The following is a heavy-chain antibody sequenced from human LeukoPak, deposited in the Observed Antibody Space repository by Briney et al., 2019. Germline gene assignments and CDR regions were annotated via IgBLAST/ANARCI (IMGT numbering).Heavy chain of an antibody. V-gene: IGHV3-49*04. Sequence: PGGSLRLSCIASGFTFGDYAMSWVRQAPGKGLEGVGFIRSKTYGGTTEYAASVKGRFTISRDDSKSIAYLQMNSLKPEDTAVYYCTRDRYDDYVWGSYRYYEYWGQGTPVTVSS. D-gene: IGHD3-16*02. CDR3: TRDRYDDYVWGSYRYYEY. J-gene: IGHJ4*02. CDR2: IRSKTYGGTT. CDR1: GFTFGDYA.